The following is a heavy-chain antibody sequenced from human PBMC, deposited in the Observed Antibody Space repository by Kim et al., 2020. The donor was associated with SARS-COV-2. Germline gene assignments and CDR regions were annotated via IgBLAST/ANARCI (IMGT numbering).Heavy chain of an antibody. CDR3: ARERVIGQQLVPTGYYGMDV. CDR1: GFTFSSYG. D-gene: IGHD6-13*01. V-gene: IGHV3-33*01. Sequence: GGSLRLSCAASGFTFSSYGMHWVRQAPGKGLEWVAVIWYDGSNKYYADSVKGRFTISRDNSKNTLYLQMNSLRAEDTAVYYCARERVIGQQLVPTGYYGMDVWGQGTTVTVSS. J-gene: IGHJ6*02. CDR2: IWYDGSNK.